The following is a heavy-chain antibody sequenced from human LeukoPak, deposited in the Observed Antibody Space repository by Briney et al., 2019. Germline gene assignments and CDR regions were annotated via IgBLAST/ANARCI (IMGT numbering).Heavy chain of an antibody. V-gene: IGHV1-69*05. Sequence: SVKVSCKASGGTFSSYAISWVRQAPGQGLEWMGGIIPIFGTANYAQKFQGRVTITTDESTSTAYMELSSLRSEDTAVYHCVKSAGKDGYRDVFDIWGQGTVVTVSS. CDR1: GGTFSSYA. CDR3: VKSAGKDGYRDVFDI. J-gene: IGHJ3*02. D-gene: IGHD5-24*01. CDR2: IIPIFGTA.